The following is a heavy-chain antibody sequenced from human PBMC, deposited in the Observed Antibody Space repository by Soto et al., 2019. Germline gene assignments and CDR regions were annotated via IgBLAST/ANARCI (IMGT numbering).Heavy chain of an antibody. D-gene: IGHD3-22*01. CDR2: IYWDDDK. Sequence: QITLKESGPTLVKPAQTLTLTCTVSGFSLSTIGVGVGWIRQPPGKALEWLAVIYWDDDKRDSPSLKSRPTITNDTPQIQVVLRMTNLDPVDTATYFCAHRLTSPYYYDGIDYPQVFEIWGQGTLVAVSS. CDR1: GFSLSTIGVG. J-gene: IGHJ3*02. V-gene: IGHV2-5*02. CDR3: AHRLTSPYYYDGIDYPQVFEI.